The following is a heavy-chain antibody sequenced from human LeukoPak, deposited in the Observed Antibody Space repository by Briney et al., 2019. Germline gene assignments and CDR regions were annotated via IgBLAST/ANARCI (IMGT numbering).Heavy chain of an antibody. D-gene: IGHD3-9*01. Sequence: GGSLRLSCAASGFTFSLYWMNWVRRAPGKGLEWVANIKQDGSEKNYVDSVKGRFAISRDNAKNSLYLQMNNLRVEDTAMYYCAGGTGFIIKDWGQGTLVTVSS. CDR1: GFTFSLYW. V-gene: IGHV3-7*03. J-gene: IGHJ4*02. CDR3: AGGTGFIIKD. CDR2: IKQDGSEK.